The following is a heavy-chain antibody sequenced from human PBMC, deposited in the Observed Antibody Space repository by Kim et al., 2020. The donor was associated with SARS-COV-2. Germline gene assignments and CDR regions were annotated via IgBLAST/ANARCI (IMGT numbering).Heavy chain of an antibody. CDR2: IRSKAYGGTT. J-gene: IGHJ5*02. Sequence: GGSLRLSCTASGFTFGDYAMSWFRQAPGKGLEWVGFIRSKAYGGTTEYAASVKGRFTISRDDSKSIAYLQMNSLKTEDTAVYYCTRDTRRYIAARRHWFDPWGQGTLVTVSS. D-gene: IGHD6-6*01. CDR3: TRDTRRYIAARRHWFDP. V-gene: IGHV3-49*03. CDR1: GFTFGDYA.